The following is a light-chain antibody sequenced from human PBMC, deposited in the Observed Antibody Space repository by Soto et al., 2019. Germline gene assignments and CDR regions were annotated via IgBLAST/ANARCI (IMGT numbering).Light chain of an antibody. V-gene: IGKV1-5*03. CDR2: QAS. CDR1: QNIRTF. Sequence: DIQMTQSPSTLSASVGDRFTISCRSSQNIRTFLAWYQHKTGKAPKLLIYQASSLENGVPSRFRGSGSGTEFTLTISSLQPDDFATYYCKQYESYPWTFGQGTKVEIK. J-gene: IGKJ1*01. CDR3: KQYESYPWT.